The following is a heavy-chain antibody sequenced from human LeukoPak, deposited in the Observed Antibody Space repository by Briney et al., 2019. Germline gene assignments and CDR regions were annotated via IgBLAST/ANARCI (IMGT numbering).Heavy chain of an antibody. V-gene: IGHV4-34*01. CDR3: ARGGNWNDVRFDY. J-gene: IGHJ4*02. CDR2: INHSGST. Sequence: SETLSLTCAVYGGSFSGYYWSWIRQPPGKGLEWIGEINHSGSTSYNPSLKSRVTISVDTSKNQFSLKLSSVTAADTAVYYCARGGNWNDVRFDYWGQGTLVTVSS. CDR1: GGSFSGYY. D-gene: IGHD1-20*01.